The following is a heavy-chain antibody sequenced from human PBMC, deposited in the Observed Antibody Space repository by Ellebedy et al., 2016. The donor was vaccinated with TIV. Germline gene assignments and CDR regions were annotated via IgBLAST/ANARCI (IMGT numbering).Heavy chain of an antibody. D-gene: IGHD6-6*01. J-gene: IGHJ5*02. CDR2: IYHSGST. V-gene: IGHV4-39*01. CDR1: GGSISSSSYY. Sequence: SETLSLXXTVSGGSISSSSYYRGCIRQPPGKGLDWIGSIYHSGSTYYNPSLKSRVTISVDTSKNQFSLKLTSVTAADTAVYYCARSSSIAAPSDRWGQGTLVTVSS. CDR3: ARSSSIAAPSDR.